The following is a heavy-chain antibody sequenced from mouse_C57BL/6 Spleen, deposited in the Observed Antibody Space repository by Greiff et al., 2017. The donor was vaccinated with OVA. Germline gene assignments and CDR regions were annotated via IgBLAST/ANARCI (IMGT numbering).Heavy chain of an antibody. Sequence: EVQLQESGPGLVKPSQSLSLSCSVTGYSITSCYYWYWIRQPPGNQLEWVGNISYDGSTNYNPSLKNRITITRDTSKNHFFLQLKSVTTEDTATYYWARVGLFAMDYWGQGTSVTVAS. J-gene: IGHJ4*01. CDR1: GYSITSCYY. CDR3: ARVGLFAMDY. CDR2: ISYDGST. D-gene: IGHD4-1*01. V-gene: IGHV3-6*01.